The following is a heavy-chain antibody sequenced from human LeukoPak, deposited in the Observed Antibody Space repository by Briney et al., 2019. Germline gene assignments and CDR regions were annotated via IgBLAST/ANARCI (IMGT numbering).Heavy chain of an antibody. CDR3: AKAGGRYSSSWHFDY. Sequence: GGSLRLSCAASGFTFSDYYMSWIRQAPGKGLEWVSYISTSGSTIYYADSVKGRFTISRDNAKNSLYLQMNSLRADDTAVYYCAKAGGRYSSSWHFDYWGQGTLVTVSS. J-gene: IGHJ4*02. V-gene: IGHV3-11*04. CDR2: ISTSGSTI. D-gene: IGHD6-13*01. CDR1: GFTFSDYY.